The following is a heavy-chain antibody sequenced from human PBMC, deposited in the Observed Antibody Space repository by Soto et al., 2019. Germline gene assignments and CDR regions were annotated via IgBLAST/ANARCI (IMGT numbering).Heavy chain of an antibody. J-gene: IGHJ5*02. D-gene: IGHD3-10*01. V-gene: IGHV3-11*06. CDR1: GFSFGEYY. Sequence: GGSLRLSCAVSGFSFGEYYMGWVRQAPGKGLEWVSCISSESSFTNYADSVKGRFTVSRDNAKNTLYLQMNSLRTEDTAVYYCARCVIIAAHHWLDPWGRGTLVTVYS. CDR2: ISSESSFT. CDR3: ARCVIIAAHHWLDP.